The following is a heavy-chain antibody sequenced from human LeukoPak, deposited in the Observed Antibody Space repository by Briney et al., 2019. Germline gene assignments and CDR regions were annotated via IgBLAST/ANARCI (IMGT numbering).Heavy chain of an antibody. CDR3: ARTYSKYFDL. V-gene: IGHV4-4*07. Sequence: PSETLSLTCSVSGDSISPYYWSWIRQPAGKGLEWIGRIYTSGTTYYNPSLKSRVTISVDTSKNQFSLKLSSVTAADTAVYYCARTYSKYFDLWGRGTLVTVSS. CDR1: GDSISPYY. D-gene: IGHD2-15*01. J-gene: IGHJ2*01. CDR2: IYTSGTT.